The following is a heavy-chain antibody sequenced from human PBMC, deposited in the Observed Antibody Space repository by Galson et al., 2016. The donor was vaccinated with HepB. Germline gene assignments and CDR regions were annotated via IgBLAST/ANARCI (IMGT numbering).Heavy chain of an antibody. D-gene: IGHD3-3*01. V-gene: IGHV4-61*02. J-gene: IGHJ4*02. Sequence: TLSLTCNVSDDSINSGSYYWNWIRQPAGKGLEWIGRIHISGSTNYNSSLRSRVALSIETSKNQFSLKLSSVTAADTAVYYCARASAEWFPISFYFNLWGQGTLVTVSS. CDR2: IHISGST. CDR1: DDSINSGSYY. CDR3: ARASAEWFPISFYFNL.